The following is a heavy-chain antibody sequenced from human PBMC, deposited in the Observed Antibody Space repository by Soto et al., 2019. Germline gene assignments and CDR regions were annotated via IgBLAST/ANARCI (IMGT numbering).Heavy chain of an antibody. Sequence: QVQLVESGGGVVQPGRSLRLSCAASGFTFSSYGMHWVRQAPGKGLEWVAVISYDGTNKYYGDSVKGRFTISRDNSKNSLYLQMNSLIVVVTAGYYCVKVHCSSTSCYPNFYYYLGMDVWGQVTTGTVSS. CDR2: ISYDGTNK. J-gene: IGHJ6*01. V-gene: IGHV3-30*18. CDR1: GFTFSSYG. D-gene: IGHD2-2*01. CDR3: VKVHCSSTSCYPNFYYYLGMDV.